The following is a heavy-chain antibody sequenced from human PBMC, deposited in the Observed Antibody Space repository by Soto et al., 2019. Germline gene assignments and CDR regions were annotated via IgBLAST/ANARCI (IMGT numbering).Heavy chain of an antibody. CDR3: ARDSPPVDY. J-gene: IGHJ4*02. V-gene: IGHV1-18*01. CDR2: ISAFNGNK. CDR1: GYTFTNYG. Sequence: GGSVKVSCKGSGYTFTNYGISWVRQAPGQGLEWMGWISAFNGNKKYAQKVQGRVTMTTDTSTSTAYMELRSLRSDDTAVYYCARDSPPVDYWGQGTLVTVSS.